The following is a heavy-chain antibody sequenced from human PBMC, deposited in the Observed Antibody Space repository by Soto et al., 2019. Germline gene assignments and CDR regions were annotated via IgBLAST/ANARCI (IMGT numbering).Heavy chain of an antibody. Sequence: SETLSLTCTVSGGSISSGGYYWSWIRQHPGKGLEWIGYIYYSGSAYYNPSLKSRVTISVDTSKNQFSLKLSSVTAADTAVYYCAREWDGYGSGNYYYYGMDVWGQGTTVTVSS. CDR1: GGSISSGGYY. V-gene: IGHV4-31*03. CDR3: AREWDGYGSGNYYYYGMDV. J-gene: IGHJ6*02. CDR2: IYYSGSA. D-gene: IGHD3-10*01.